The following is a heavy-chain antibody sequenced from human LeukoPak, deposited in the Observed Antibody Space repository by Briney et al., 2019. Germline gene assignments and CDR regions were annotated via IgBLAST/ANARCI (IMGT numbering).Heavy chain of an antibody. J-gene: IGHJ5*02. CDR1: GFTFSSYA. CDR3: AKEETRFLEWLNNWFDP. D-gene: IGHD3-3*01. Sequence: GGSLRLSCAASGFTFSSYAMSWVRQAPGKGLEWVSAISGSGGSTYYADSVKGRFTISRDNSKNTLYLQMNSLRAEDTAVYYCAKEETRFLEWLNNWFDPWGQGTLVTVSS. V-gene: IGHV3-23*01. CDR2: ISGSGGST.